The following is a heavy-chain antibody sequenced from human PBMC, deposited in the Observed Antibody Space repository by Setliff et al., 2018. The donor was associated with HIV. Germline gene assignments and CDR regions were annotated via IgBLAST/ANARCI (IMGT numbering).Heavy chain of an antibody. Sequence: KTSETLSLTCTVSGDSVNDRSYFWGWIRQPPGKGLEWIGTFYYNGDSRYNPSLKSRVTISVDTSKNQFSLNLNSVTAADTAVYYCATHVGDRGSYYYYYMDVWGKGTTVTVSS. J-gene: IGHJ6*03. V-gene: IGHV4-39*01. CDR2: FYYNGDS. D-gene: IGHD2-15*01. CDR1: GDSVNDRSYF. CDR3: ATHVGDRGSYYYYYMDV.